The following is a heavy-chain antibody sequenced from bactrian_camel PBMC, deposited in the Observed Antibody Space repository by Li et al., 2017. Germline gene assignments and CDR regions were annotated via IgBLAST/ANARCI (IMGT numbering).Heavy chain of an antibody. CDR2: VYIGGGSA. CDR3: ANAESDSYGYEYAN. J-gene: IGHJ4*01. Sequence: HVQLVESGGGLVQPGGSLRLSCAALEFTFSIFRMYWVRQAPGKEREGVAAVYIGGGSASYADSVKGRFTISQDNDKNTLYLQLNSLKTEDTSMYYCANAESDSYGYEYANWGQGTQVTVS. V-gene: IGHV3S1*01. CDR1: EFTFSIFR. D-gene: IGHD6*01.